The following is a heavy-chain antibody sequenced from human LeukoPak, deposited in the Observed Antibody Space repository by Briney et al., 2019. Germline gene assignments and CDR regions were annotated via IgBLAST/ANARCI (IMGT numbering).Heavy chain of an antibody. J-gene: IGHJ4*02. V-gene: IGHV4-39*07. CDR3: AREAGGVDYDSSGYYYGKRGFDY. CDR1: GGSISSNSYY. CDR2: ISYSGST. Sequence: PSETLSLTCSVSGGSISSNSYYWVWIRQPPGKGLEWIGTISYSGSTYYNPSLKSRVTISVDTSKNQFSLKLSSVTAVDTAVYYCAREAGGVDYDSSGYYYGKRGFDYWGQGTLVTVSS. D-gene: IGHD3-22*01.